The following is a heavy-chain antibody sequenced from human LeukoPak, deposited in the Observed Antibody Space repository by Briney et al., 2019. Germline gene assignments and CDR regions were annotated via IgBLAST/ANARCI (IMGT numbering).Heavy chain of an antibody. V-gene: IGHV4-34*01. Sequence: SATLSLTCAVSGGSFSGYYWSWIRPPPGKGLEWIGEINHSGSTNYNPSLKSRVTISVDTSKNQFSLKLSSVTAADTAVYYCARCHWPDDIVVVPAAINSHNWFDPWGQGTLVTVSS. CDR1: GGSFSGYY. CDR3: ARCHWPDDIVVVPAAINSHNWFDP. CDR2: INHSGST. D-gene: IGHD2-2*01. J-gene: IGHJ5*02.